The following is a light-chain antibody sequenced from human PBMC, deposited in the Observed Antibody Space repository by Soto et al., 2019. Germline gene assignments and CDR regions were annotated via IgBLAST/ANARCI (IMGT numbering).Light chain of an antibody. Sequence: DIQMTQSPSTLSASVGDRVTITCRASQSISSWLAWYQQKPGKAPKLLIYKASSLESGVPSRFSGSGSGTEFPLTISSLQPDDFARYYCQQYGSYSPWTFGQGTKVEIK. J-gene: IGKJ1*01. CDR3: QQYGSYSPWT. CDR1: QSISSW. CDR2: KAS. V-gene: IGKV1-5*03.